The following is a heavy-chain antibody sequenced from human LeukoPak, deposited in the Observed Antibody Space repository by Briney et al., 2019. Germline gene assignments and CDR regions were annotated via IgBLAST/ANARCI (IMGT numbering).Heavy chain of an antibody. J-gene: IGHJ5*01. CDR2: INPADSDS. CDR3: ARQRTRGGWCLDS. V-gene: IGHV5-51*01. D-gene: IGHD3-10*01. Sequence: GESLKISCEGSGYSFDTSWIGWVRQRPGKGLEWMGIINPADSDSRYSPSFEGQVTVSADRSISTAYLQWSSLRTSDTAIYYCARQRTRGGWCLDSGGQGALVSVSS. CDR1: GYSFDTSW.